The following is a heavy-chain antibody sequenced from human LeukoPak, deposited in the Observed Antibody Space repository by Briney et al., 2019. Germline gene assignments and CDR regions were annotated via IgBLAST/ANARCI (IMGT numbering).Heavy chain of an antibody. J-gene: IGHJ3*02. CDR1: GYIFTGYY. D-gene: IGHD5-24*01. CDR3: AVPSRWLQFFEGYAFDI. CDR2: INPNSGDT. Sequence: ASVKVSCKASGYIFTGYYIHWVRQAPGQGLEWMGWINPNSGDTKYAQKFQGRVTMTRDTSISTAYMELSRLRSDDTAVYYCAVPSRWLQFFEGYAFDIWGQGTMVTVSS. V-gene: IGHV1-2*02.